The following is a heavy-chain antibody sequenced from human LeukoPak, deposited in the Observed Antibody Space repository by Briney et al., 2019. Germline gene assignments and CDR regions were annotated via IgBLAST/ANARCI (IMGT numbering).Heavy chain of an antibody. V-gene: IGHV3-64*01. J-gene: IGHJ4*02. Sequence: PGGSLRLSCAASGFTFSSYAMHWVRQAPGKGLEYVSAISSNGGNTYYANSVKGRFTISRDNSKNTLYLQMGSLRAEDTAVYYCARTVRGDSESYPFDYWGQGTLVTVSS. D-gene: IGHD3-10*01. CDR3: ARTVRGDSESYPFDY. CDR1: GFTFSSYA. CDR2: ISSNGGNT.